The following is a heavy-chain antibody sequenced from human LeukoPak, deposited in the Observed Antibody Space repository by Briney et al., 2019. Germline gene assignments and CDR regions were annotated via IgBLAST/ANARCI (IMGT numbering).Heavy chain of an antibody. Sequence: GGSLRLSCAASGFTFSSYSMNWVRQAPGKGLEWVSVIYSDGTTFYADSVKGRFTISRDNSKNILYLQMNSLRAEDTAVYYCARGRDGFNDYDYWGQGTLVTVSS. CDR2: IYSDGTT. J-gene: IGHJ4*02. CDR3: ARGRDGFNDYDY. CDR1: GFTFSSYS. D-gene: IGHD5-24*01. V-gene: IGHV3-66*01.